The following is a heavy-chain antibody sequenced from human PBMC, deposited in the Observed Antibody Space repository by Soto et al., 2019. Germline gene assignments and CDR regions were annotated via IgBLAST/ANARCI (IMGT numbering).Heavy chain of an antibody. Sequence: QVQLQESGPGLVKPSQTLSLTCTVSGGSISSGGYYWSWIRQHPGKGLEWIGYIYYSGSTYYNPSLKSRVTLAVDTSTNQFSLKLSSLTARATAVYYCAGASVAGTLGSGYWGQGTLVTVSS. D-gene: IGHD6-19*01. V-gene: IGHV4-31*03. CDR1: GGSISSGGYY. CDR2: IYYSGST. J-gene: IGHJ4*02. CDR3: AGASVAGTLGSGY.